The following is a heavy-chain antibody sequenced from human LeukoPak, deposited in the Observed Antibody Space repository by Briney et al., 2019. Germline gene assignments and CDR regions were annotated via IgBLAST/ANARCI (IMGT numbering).Heavy chain of an antibody. CDR3: AKDSCSSTSCRGYFDY. CDR2: ISDSGGST. J-gene: IGHJ4*02. CDR1: GFIFTSYA. V-gene: IGHV3-23*01. Sequence: GGSLRLSCAASGFIFTSYAMSWVRQAPGKGLEWVSVISDSGGSTYFADSVKGRFTISGDNSKNTLYLQMNRLRAEDTAVYYCAKDSCSSTSCRGYFDYWGQGTLVTVSS. D-gene: IGHD2-2*01.